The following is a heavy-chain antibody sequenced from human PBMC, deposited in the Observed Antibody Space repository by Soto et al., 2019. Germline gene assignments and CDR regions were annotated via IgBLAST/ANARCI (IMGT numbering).Heavy chain of an antibody. V-gene: IGHV4-59*12. Sequence: PSETLSLTCTVSGGSISSYYWSWIRQPPGKGLEWIGYIYYSGSTNYNPSLKSRVTISVDTSKNQFSLKLSSVTAADTAVYYCARGNYYDSSGYSPTVNWFDPWGQGTLVTVSS. CDR1: GGSISSYY. CDR3: ARGNYYDSSGYSPTVNWFDP. J-gene: IGHJ5*02. CDR2: IYYSGST. D-gene: IGHD3-22*01.